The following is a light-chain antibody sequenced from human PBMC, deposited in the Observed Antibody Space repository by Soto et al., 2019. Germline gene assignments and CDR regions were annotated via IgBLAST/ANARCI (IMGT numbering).Light chain of an antibody. V-gene: IGKV1-39*01. J-gene: IGKJ4*01. CDR3: QQSYSTPLT. CDR1: QGISSA. CDR2: AAS. Sequence: DIQMTQSPSTLSASVGARVAIACRASQGISSALAWYQQKPGKAPELLIYAASSLQSGVPSRFSGSGSGTDFTLTISSLQPEDFATYYCQQSYSTPLTLGGGTKVDIK.